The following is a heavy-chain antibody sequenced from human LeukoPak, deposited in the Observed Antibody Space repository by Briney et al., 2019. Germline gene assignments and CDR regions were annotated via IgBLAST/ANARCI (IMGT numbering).Heavy chain of an antibody. J-gene: IGHJ4*02. CDR3: ASGYYDSGGYPRFDY. V-gene: IGHV3-30-3*01. D-gene: IGHD3-22*01. CDR1: GFTFSSYA. CDR2: ISYDGSNK. Sequence: GGSLRLSCAASGFTFSSYAKHWVRQAPGKGLEWVAVISYDGSNKYYADSVKGRFTISRDNSKNTLYLQMNSLRAEDTAVYYCASGYYDSGGYPRFDYWGQGTLVTVSS.